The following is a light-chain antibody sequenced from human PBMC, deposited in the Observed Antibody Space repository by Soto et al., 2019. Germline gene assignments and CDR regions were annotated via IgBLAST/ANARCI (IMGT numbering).Light chain of an antibody. V-gene: IGKV3-15*01. CDR3: QHYTNWPPIT. Sequence: ILMTQSPVTLSVSPGDSATLSCRASQSIGSNLAWYQRKPGQAPRLLIYAASTRVTGLPGRFSGRGSGTEFTLTISGLQSEDFAIYYCQHYTNWPPITFGQGTRLEIK. CDR1: QSIGSN. J-gene: IGKJ5*01. CDR2: AAS.